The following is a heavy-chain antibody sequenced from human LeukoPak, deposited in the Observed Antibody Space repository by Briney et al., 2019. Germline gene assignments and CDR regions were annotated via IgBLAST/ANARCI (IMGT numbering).Heavy chain of an antibody. CDR1: GSSLHDLP. CDR2: FDPENAEI. Sequence: ASVKVSCKLSGSSLHDLPIQWVRQAGTKGLEWMAGFDPENAEIVYAQKFQGRVTMTEDTSTDTAYLELTSLTSDDTVLYYCATRGSDFWSGFDHWGQGTQVTVSS. J-gene: IGHJ4*02. V-gene: IGHV1-24*01. CDR3: ATRGSDFWSGFDH. D-gene: IGHD3-3*01.